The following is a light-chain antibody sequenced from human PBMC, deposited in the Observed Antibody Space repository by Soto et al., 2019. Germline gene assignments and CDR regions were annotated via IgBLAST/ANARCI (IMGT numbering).Light chain of an antibody. J-gene: IGKJ1*01. CDR1: QSLLHSNGYNY. CDR3: MQALQTPRT. V-gene: IGKV2-28*01. Sequence: DIVMTQSPLSLPVTPGEPASISCRSSQSLLHSNGYNYLDWYLQKPGQSPQLLIYLGSNRASRVPDRCSGSGSGTDFTLKISRVEAEDVGVYYCMQALQTPRTFGQGTKVEIK. CDR2: LGS.